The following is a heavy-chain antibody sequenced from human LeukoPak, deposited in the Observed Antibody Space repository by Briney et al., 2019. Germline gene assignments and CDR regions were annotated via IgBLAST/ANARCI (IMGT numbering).Heavy chain of an antibody. V-gene: IGHV3-30*02. CDR3: AKESHGWYNDY. Sequence: PGGSLRLSCAASGFIFSYYGMHWVRQAPGKGLEWVAFIRSDGSDKYYADSVKGRFTISRDNSKNTLYLQMNSLRAEDTAIYYCAKESHGWYNDYWGQGTLVTVSS. J-gene: IGHJ4*02. CDR1: GFIFSYYG. D-gene: IGHD1-1*01. CDR2: IRSDGSDK.